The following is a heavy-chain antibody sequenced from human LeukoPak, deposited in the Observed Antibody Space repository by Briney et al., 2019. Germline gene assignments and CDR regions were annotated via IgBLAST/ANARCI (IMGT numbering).Heavy chain of an antibody. D-gene: IGHD3-10*01. CDR1: GYTFTDYY. CDR2: VDPEDGKT. CDR3: ATASPLLLWFGELSAFDI. Sequence: ASVKVSCKVSGYTFTDYYMHWVQQAPGKGLEWMGLVDPEDGKTIYAEKFQGRVTITADTSTDTAYMELSSLRSEDTAVYYCATASPLLLWFGELSAFDIWGQGTMVTVSS. V-gene: IGHV1-69-2*01. J-gene: IGHJ3*02.